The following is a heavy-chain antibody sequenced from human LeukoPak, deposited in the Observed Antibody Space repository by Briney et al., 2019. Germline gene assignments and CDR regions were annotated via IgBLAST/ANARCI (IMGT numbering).Heavy chain of an antibody. D-gene: IGHD3-16*02. V-gene: IGHV1-46*01. J-gene: IGHJ4*02. Sequence: EASVKVSCKASGYTFTSYYMHWVRQAPGQGLEWMGFINPSGGSTTYAQKFQGRVTMTRDTSTSTVYMQLSSLRSDDTAVYYCARGFTVYRLSLDYWGQGTLVTVSS. CDR3: ARGFTVYRLSLDY. CDR1: GYTFTSYY. CDR2: INPSGGST.